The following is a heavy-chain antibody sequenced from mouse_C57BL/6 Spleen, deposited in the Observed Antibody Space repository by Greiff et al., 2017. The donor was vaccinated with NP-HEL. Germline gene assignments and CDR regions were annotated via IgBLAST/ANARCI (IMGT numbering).Heavy chain of an antibody. J-gene: IGHJ4*01. CDR1: GYTFTSYW. Sequence: QVQLQQPGTELVKPGASVKLSCKASGYTFTSYWMHWVKQRPGQGLEWIGNINPSNGGTNYNEKFKSKATLTVDKSSSTAYMQLSSLTSEDSAVYYCERKIYDDYDEDAMDYWGQGTSVTVSS. CDR3: ERKIYDDYDEDAMDY. V-gene: IGHV1-53*01. CDR2: INPSNGGT. D-gene: IGHD2-4*01.